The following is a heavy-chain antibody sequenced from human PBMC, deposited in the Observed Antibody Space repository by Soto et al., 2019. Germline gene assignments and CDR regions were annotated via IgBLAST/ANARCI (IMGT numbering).Heavy chain of an antibody. CDR3: ARGRFLEWLGIDFDF. CDR1: GGTFSSHA. Sequence: ASVKVSCKASGGTFSSHAISWVRQAPGQGLEWMGGIIPIYGTRNYVQKFQGRVTITADESTSTAHMELSRLRSEDTAVYYCARGRFLEWLGIDFDFWGQGTLVTVSS. D-gene: IGHD3-3*01. V-gene: IGHV1-69*13. CDR2: IIPIYGTR. J-gene: IGHJ4*02.